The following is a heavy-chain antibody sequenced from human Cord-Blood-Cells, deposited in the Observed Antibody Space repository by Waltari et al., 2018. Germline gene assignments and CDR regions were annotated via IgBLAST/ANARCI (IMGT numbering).Heavy chain of an antibody. V-gene: IGHV4-34*01. CDR1: GGYLRGYY. CDR3: ASGEGNWYFDL. CDR2: INHNGST. Sequence: QVQLQQWCVGMLKPSEILSLTCAVYGGYLRGYYWSWNRQPPGKGLEWIREINHNGSTNYNPSLKSQVTISVDTSKDQFSLKLSSVTAADTAVYYCASGEGNWYFDLWGRGTLVTVSS. J-gene: IGHJ2*01.